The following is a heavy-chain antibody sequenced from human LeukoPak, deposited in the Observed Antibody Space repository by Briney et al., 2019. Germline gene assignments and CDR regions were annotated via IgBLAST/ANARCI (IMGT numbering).Heavy chain of an antibody. CDR3: ARGPPESSSSDY. CDR2: MNPKSANT. Sequence: ASVKVSCKASGYTLTSYDINWVRQAPGQGLEWMGWMNPKSANTGYAQKFQGRVTMTRNTPISTAYMEVTSLRSEDTAVYYCARGPPESSSSDYWGQGTLVTVSS. CDR1: GYTLTSYD. J-gene: IGHJ4*02. D-gene: IGHD6-13*01. V-gene: IGHV1-8*01.